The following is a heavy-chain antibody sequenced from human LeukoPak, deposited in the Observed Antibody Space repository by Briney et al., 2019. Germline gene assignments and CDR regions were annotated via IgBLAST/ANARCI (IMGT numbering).Heavy chain of an antibody. Sequence: GSLRLSCAASGFTFSSYSMNWVRQAPGKGLEWVSSISSSSSYIYYADSVKGRLTISRDNAKNSLYLQMNSLRAEDTAVYYCARGPPRTYYDFWSGYLRCDYWGQGTLVTVSS. CDR2: ISSSSSYI. J-gene: IGHJ4*02. CDR3: ARGPPRTYYDFWSGYLRCDY. CDR1: GFTFSSYS. D-gene: IGHD3-3*01. V-gene: IGHV3-21*01.